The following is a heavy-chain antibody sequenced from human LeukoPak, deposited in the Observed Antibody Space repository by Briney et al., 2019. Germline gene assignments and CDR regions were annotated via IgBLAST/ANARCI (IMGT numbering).Heavy chain of an antibody. V-gene: IGHV3-74*01. CDR1: GFIFGSYW. J-gene: IGHJ3*02. D-gene: IGHD1-26*01. CDR2: IKSDGSSI. CDR3: ARDQGGSYLDTFDM. Sequence: QSGGSLRLSCAASGFIFGSYWIHWVRQPPGKGPVWVSRIKSDGSSISYADSVKGRFTTSRDNAKNMLYLQMNSLRVEDTAVYYCARDQGGSYLDTFDMWGQGTMVTVSS.